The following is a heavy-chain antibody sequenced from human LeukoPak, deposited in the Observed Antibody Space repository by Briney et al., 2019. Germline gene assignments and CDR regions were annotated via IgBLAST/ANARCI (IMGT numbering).Heavy chain of an antibody. J-gene: IGHJ5*02. CDR1: GGSISSGDYY. D-gene: IGHD4-11*01. V-gene: IGHV4-30-4*01. CDR3: ARVPTDYRGNWFAP. CDR2: IYYSGST. Sequence: PSETLSLTCTVSGGSISSGDYYWSWIRQPPGKGLEWIEYIYYSGSTYYNPSLKSRVTISVDTSKNQFSLKLSSVTAADTAVYYCARVPTDYRGNWFAPWGQGTLVTVSS.